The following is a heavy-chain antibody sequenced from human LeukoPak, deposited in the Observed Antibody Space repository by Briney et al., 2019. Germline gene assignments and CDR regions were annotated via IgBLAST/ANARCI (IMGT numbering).Heavy chain of an antibody. CDR1: GFTFSIYE. CDR3: ARGGIPLIWYYFDF. V-gene: IGHV3-48*03. Sequence: GGSLRLSCAAYGFTFSIYEMNWVRQAPGKGLEWISYIDTSGTTTYYADSVRGRFTVSRDNTKNSLYLQMNTLRVEDTAVYYCARGGIPLIWYYFDFWGQGTLVTVSS. D-gene: IGHD3-10*01. CDR2: IDTSGTTT. J-gene: IGHJ4*02.